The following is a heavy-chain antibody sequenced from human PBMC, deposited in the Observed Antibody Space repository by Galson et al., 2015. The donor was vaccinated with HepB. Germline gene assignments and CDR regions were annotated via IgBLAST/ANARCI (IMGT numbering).Heavy chain of an antibody. Sequence: SETLSLTCTVPGGSISGSSYYWGWIRQPPGKGLEWIGRIYTSGSTNYNPSLKSRVTMSVDTSKNQLSLKLSPVTAADTAVYYCARGEYNWNDPLDYYYYGMDVWGQGTTVTVSS. CDR1: GGSISGSSYY. CDR2: IYTSGST. V-gene: IGHV4-61*05. CDR3: ARGEYNWNDPLDYYYYGMDV. D-gene: IGHD1-20*01. J-gene: IGHJ6*02.